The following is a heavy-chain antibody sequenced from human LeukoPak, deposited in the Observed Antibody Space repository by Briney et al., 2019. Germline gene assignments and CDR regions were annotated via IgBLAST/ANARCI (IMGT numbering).Heavy chain of an antibody. V-gene: IGHV4-59*01. CDR3: TRVDGGHFDY. J-gene: IGHJ4*02. CDR2: VYHTGAS. CDR1: GASINNYY. D-gene: IGHD2-15*01. Sequence: PSETLSLTCSVSGASINNYYWTWIRQPPGKGLEWIGYVYHTGASGYHPSLKSRVATSLDTSKNQVSLNLRSVTAADTAVYFCTRVDGGHFDYWGQGTLVTVSS.